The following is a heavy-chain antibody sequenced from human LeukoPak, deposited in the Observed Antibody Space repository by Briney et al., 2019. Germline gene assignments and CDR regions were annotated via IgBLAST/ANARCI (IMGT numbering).Heavy chain of an antibody. V-gene: IGHV4-61*01. D-gene: IGHD4-17*01. J-gene: IGHJ4*02. CDR1: GGSVSSGSYY. CDR2: IYYSGST. CDR3: ARRADYGDYRYFDY. Sequence: KTSETLSLTCTVSGGSVSSGSYYWSWIRQPPGKGLEWIGYIYYSGSTNYNPSLKSRVTISVDTSKNQFSLKLSSVTAADTAVYYCARRADYGDYRYFDYWGQGTLVTVSS.